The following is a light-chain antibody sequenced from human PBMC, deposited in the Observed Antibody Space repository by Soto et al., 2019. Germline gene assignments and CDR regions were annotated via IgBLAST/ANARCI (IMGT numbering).Light chain of an antibody. CDR1: SSDIGAYNY. Sequence: SALTQPASVSGSPGQSITISCTGSSSDIGAYNYVSWYQHHPGKAPKLIIYEVTNRPSGISNRFSGSKSGNSASLTISGLQAEDEADYYCSSYTASNTLVVFGAGTKLTVL. V-gene: IGLV2-14*01. J-gene: IGLJ2*01. CDR3: SSYTASNTLVV. CDR2: EVT.